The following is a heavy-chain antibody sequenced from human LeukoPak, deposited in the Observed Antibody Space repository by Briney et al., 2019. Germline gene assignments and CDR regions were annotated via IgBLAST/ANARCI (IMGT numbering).Heavy chain of an antibody. V-gene: IGHV3-15*07. CDR3: ATDFYDAT. J-gene: IGHJ5*02. D-gene: IGHD2/OR15-2a*01. CDR1: GFTFSNAW. CDR2: IRSNSDGGTI. Sequence: GGSLRLSCATSGFTFSNAWMNWVRQAPGKGLEWVGRIRSNSDGGTIDYAAPVKGRFALSRDDSKNTLYLQMNSLQTEDTAVYYCATDFYDATWGQGTLVTVSS.